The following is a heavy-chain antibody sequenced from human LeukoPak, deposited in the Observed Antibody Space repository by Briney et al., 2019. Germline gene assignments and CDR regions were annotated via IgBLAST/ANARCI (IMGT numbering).Heavy chain of an antibody. J-gene: IGHJ4*02. D-gene: IGHD3/OR15-3a*01. V-gene: IGHV4-59*01. Sequence: PSETLSLTCTVSGGSISSYYWSWIRQPPGKGLEWIGYIYYSGSTNYNPSLKSRVTISVDTSKNQFSLKLSSVTAADTAVYYCARGTVSSNGGFDYWGQGTLVTVSS. CDR2: IYYSGST. CDR1: GGSISSYY. CDR3: ARGTVSSNGGFDY.